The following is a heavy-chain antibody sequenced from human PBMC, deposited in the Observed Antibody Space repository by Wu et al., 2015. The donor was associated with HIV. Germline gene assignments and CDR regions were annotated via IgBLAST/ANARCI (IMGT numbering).Heavy chain of an antibody. CDR2: FDPEDGKT. D-gene: IGHD3-9*01. CDR3: ATIRYVDWLLSAHGSRYFDN. CDR1: GNTLTELS. Sequence: QVQLVQSGAEVKKPGASVRVSCKVSGNTLTELSMHWLRQTPEKGLEWMGGFDPEDGKTIYAQKFQGRVIMTEDTATDTAYMELSSLRSDDTAVYFCATIRYVDWLLSAHGSRYFDNWGPGTLVTVSS. V-gene: IGHV1-24*01. J-gene: IGHJ4*02.